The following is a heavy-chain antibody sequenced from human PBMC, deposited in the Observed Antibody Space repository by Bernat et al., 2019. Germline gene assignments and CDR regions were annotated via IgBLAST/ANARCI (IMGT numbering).Heavy chain of an antibody. J-gene: IGHJ5*02. D-gene: IGHD2-15*01. CDR1: GFSLSNARMG. V-gene: IGHV2-26*01. CDR2: IFSNDEK. CDR3: ARILSSPYCSGCSRFGGFDP. Sequence: QVTLKESGPVLVKPTETLTLTCTVSGFSLSNARMGVSWIRQPPGKALEWLAHIFSNDEKSYSTSLKSRLTISKDTSKSQVVLTMTNMDPVDTATYYWARILSSPYCSGCSRFGGFDPWGQGTLVNVSS.